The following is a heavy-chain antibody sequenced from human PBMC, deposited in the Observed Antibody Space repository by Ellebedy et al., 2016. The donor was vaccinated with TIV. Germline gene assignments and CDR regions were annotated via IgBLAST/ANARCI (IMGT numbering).Heavy chain of an antibody. D-gene: IGHD1-26*01. CDR2: IKQDGSQK. Sequence: GESLKISXAASGFTFSNHWMSWVRQAPGKGLEWVANIKQDGSQKYFVDSVKGRFTISRDNAKNSLYLQMNSLKAEDTAVYYCARASGSPPSFDYWGQGTLVTVSS. CDR3: ARASGSPPSFDY. J-gene: IGHJ4*02. V-gene: IGHV3-7*03. CDR1: GFTFSNHW.